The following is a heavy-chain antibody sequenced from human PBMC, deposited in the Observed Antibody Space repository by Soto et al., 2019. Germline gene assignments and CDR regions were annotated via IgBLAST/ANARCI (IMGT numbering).Heavy chain of an antibody. Sequence: SETLSLTCAVSGGSFSGYIWTWIRQTPGKGLQWIGQINHSGSSIYNPSLKNRVTISVDTSKNQFSLKLSSVTAADTAVYYCARMWGGYNSHWGQGTLVTVSS. V-gene: IGHV4-34*01. CDR3: ARMWGGYNSH. J-gene: IGHJ4*02. CDR1: GGSFSGYI. D-gene: IGHD6-25*01. CDR2: INHSGSS.